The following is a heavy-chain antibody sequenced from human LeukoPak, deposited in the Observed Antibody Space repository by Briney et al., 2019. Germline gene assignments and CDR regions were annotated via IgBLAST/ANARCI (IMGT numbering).Heavy chain of an antibody. D-gene: IGHD3-22*01. CDR3: ARDRLGDYDHSGYYDK. J-gene: IGHJ4*02. CDR2: ICDSGRTI. Sequence: GGSLRLSCAASRFTFSNYAMSWIRQAPGKGLEWVSYICDSGRTIYYADSVKGRFTISRDNAKNSVYLQMNNLRAEDTAVYYCARDRLGDYDHSGYYDKWGQGTLVTVSS. CDR1: RFTFSNYA. V-gene: IGHV3-11*01.